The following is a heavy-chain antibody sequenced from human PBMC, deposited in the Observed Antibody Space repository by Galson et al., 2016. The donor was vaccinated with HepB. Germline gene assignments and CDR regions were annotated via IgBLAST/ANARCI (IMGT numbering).Heavy chain of an antibody. Sequence: SVKVSCKASGGTFSTYAISWVRQAPGQGLEWMGGIIPIFGTPNYAQKFQDRVTITADKSTSTAYMELSSLTSEDTAVYYCARAPPRGAIKYYYVVMDVWGQGTTVTVSS. V-gene: IGHV1-69*06. J-gene: IGHJ6*02. CDR2: IIPIFGTP. CDR3: ARAPPRGAIKYYYVVMDV. D-gene: IGHD3-10*01. CDR1: GGTFSTYA.